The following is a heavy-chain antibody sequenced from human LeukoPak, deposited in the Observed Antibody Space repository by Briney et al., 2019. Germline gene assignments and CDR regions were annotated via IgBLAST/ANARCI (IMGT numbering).Heavy chain of an antibody. J-gene: IGHJ5*02. V-gene: IGHV3-74*01. CDR3: ARDGFSYGPLFDP. CDR2: INDDGSST. D-gene: IGHD3-16*01. CDR1: GFTFRDYW. Sequence: GGSLRLSCVASGFTFRDYWIHWVRQVPGKGLMWVSRINDDGSSTSYADSVEGRFTISRDNAKNTLYLQMNSLRPDDTALYYCARDGFSYGPLFDPWGQGTLVTVSS.